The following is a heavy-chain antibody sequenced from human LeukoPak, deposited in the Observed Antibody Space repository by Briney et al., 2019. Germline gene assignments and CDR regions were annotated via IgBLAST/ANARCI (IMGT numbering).Heavy chain of an antibody. Sequence: GSLRLSCAASGFTFSSYAMSWVRQAPGKGLEWVSAISGSGGGTYYADSVKGRFTISRDNSKNTLYLQMNSLRAEDTAVYYCAKYYDSSGYRHLDYWGQGTLVTVSS. D-gene: IGHD3-22*01. CDR2: ISGSGGGT. CDR3: AKYYDSSGYRHLDY. V-gene: IGHV3-23*01. CDR1: GFTFSSYA. J-gene: IGHJ4*02.